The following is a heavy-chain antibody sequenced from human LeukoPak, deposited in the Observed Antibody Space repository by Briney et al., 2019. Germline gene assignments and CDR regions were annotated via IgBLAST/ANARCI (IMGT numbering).Heavy chain of an antibody. CDR2: INPNSGGT. CDR1: GYTFTGYY. D-gene: IGHD4-17*01. V-gene: IGHV1-2*02. Sequence: ASVKVSCKASGYTFTGYYMHWVRQAPGQGLEWMGWINPNSGGTNYAQKFQGRVTMTRDTSISTAYVELSRLRSDDTAVYYCARDPNLRYDWFDPWGQGTLVTVSS. J-gene: IGHJ5*02. CDR3: ARDPNLRYDWFDP.